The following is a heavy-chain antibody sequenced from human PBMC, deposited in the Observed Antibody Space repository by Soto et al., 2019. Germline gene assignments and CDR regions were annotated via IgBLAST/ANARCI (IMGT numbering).Heavy chain of an antibody. V-gene: IGHV1-69*12. J-gene: IGHJ6*02. CDR1: GGTFSSYA. CDR3: GVGLANYFYGVDV. Sequence: QVQLVQSGAEVKKPGSSVKVSCRASGGTFSSYAFSWVRQAPGQGLEWMGGIIPIFGTPNYAQKFQGRVTIIADESTSTVYMELSSLRSADTAVYYCGVGLANYFYGVDVWGQGTTVTVSS. CDR2: IIPIFGTP.